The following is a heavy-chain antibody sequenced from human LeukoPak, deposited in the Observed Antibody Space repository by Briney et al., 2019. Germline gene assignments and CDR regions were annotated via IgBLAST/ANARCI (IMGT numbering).Heavy chain of an antibody. CDR3: ARGYSGSYGRFGY. D-gene: IGHD1-26*01. Sequence: SETLSLTCTVSGGSISSFYWSWIRQPPGKGLEWIGYIYYSGNTNYNPSLKNRVTISVDTSKNQFSLKLSSVTAADTAVYYCARGYSGSYGRFGYWGQGTLVTVSS. CDR2: IYYSGNT. J-gene: IGHJ4*02. CDR1: GGSISSFY. V-gene: IGHV4-59*01.